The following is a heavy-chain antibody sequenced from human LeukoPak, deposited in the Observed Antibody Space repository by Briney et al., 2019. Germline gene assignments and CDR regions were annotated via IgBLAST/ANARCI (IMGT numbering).Heavy chain of an antibody. Sequence: GGSLRLSCAASGFTFSSYGMHWVRQAPGKGLEWVAVISYDGSNKYYADSVKGRFTIARDNSKNTLYLQMNSLRAEDTAVYYCAKDSYDSSGYYLPVGYWGQGTLVTVSS. CDR2: ISYDGSNK. J-gene: IGHJ4*02. CDR1: GFTFSSYG. CDR3: AKDSYDSSGYYLPVGY. D-gene: IGHD3-22*01. V-gene: IGHV3-30*18.